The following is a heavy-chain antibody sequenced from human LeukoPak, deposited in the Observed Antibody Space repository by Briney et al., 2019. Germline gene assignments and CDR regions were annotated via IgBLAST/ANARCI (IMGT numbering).Heavy chain of an antibody. CDR2: ISGSGGST. Sequence: PGRSLRLSCAASGFTFSSYAMSWVRQAPGKGLEWVSAISGSGGSTYYADSVKGRFTISRDNSKNTLYLQMNSLRAEDTAVYYCAKSMRNCSSTSCYFNERMWVYYYYGMDVWGQGTTVTVSS. CDR3: AKSMRNCSSTSCYFNERMWVYYYYGMDV. J-gene: IGHJ6*02. D-gene: IGHD2-2*01. CDR1: GFTFSSYA. V-gene: IGHV3-23*01.